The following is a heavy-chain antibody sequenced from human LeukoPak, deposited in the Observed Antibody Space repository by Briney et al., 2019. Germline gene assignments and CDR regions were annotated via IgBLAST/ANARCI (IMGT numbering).Heavy chain of an antibody. CDR1: EFTFSSYW. D-gene: IGHD3-3*01. J-gene: IGHJ4*02. CDR3: ARAVFWSGPLDY. V-gene: IGHV3-7*01. Sequence: GGSLRLSCAASEFTFSSYWMSWVRQAPGKGLEWVANIKEDGTEKYYVDSVNGRFTISRDNAKNSLCLQMNSLTAEDTAVYYCARAVFWSGPLDYWGQGTLDTVSS. CDR2: IKEDGTEK.